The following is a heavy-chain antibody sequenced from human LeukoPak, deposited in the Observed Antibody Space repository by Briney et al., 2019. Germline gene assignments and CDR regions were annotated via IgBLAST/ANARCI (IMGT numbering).Heavy chain of an antibody. D-gene: IGHD3-22*01. CDR3: TRPHVDGGYYYHQY. CDR1: GFTFNTYA. J-gene: IGHJ4*02. Sequence: GGSLRLSCAASGFTFNTYAMSWVRQAPGKGLEWVSGIIGSGKSTFYADSVKGRFTVSRDNSRNTLYLQMNSLRVEDTAVYYCTRPHVDGGYYYHQYWGQGTLVTVSS. V-gene: IGHV3-23*01. CDR2: IIGSGKST.